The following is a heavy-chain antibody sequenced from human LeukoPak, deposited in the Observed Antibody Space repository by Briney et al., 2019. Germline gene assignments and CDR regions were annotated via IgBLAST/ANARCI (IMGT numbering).Heavy chain of an antibody. CDR2: ISNKGDST. CDR1: GFSFSSYA. Sequence: GGSLRLSCSTSGFSFSSYAMHWVRQAPGKGLEYVSAISNKGDSTYYADSVRGRFTISRDNSKNTLYLRMSSLRAEDTAVYYCAQGGYYFYWGQRTLVTVSS. D-gene: IGHD3-3*01. V-gene: IGHV3-64D*06. J-gene: IGHJ4*02. CDR3: AQGGYYFY.